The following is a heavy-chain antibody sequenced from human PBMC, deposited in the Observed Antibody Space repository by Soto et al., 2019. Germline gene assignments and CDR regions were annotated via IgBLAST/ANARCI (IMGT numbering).Heavy chain of an antibody. CDR3: ASIAVSGIYFDY. CDR1: GDSISSYY. J-gene: IGHJ4*02. CDR2: IYHSGRT. Sequence: SETLSLTCTVSGDSISSYYWSWIRQPPGKGLELIGYIYHSGRTNSNPSLKSRVTISEDTSKNQFSLKLNSVTAADTAVYYCASIAVSGIYFDYWGQGTLVTVSA. V-gene: IGHV4-59*01. D-gene: IGHD6-19*01.